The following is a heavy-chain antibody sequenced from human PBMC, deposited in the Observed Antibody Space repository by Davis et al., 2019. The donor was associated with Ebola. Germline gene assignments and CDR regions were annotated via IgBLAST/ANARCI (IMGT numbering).Heavy chain of an antibody. CDR1: GGSISSYY. J-gene: IGHJ6*02. CDR2: IYYSGST. V-gene: IGHV4-59*01. D-gene: IGHD1-14*01. CDR3: ARDLGYGNHGYYYGMDV. Sequence: PSETLSLTCTVSGGSISSYYWSWIRQPPGKGLEWIGYIYYSGSTNYNPSLKSRVTISVDTSKNQFSLKLSSVTAADTAVYYCARDLGYGNHGYYYGMDVWGQGTTVTVSS.